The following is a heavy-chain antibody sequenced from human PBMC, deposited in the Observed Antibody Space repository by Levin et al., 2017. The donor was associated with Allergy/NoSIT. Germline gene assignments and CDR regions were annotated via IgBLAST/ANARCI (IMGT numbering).Heavy chain of an antibody. Sequence: PEASVKVSCAASGFTFSRYAMSWVRQAPGKGLEWVSTITSSGGSTYYADPVKGRFTISRDNSKNTLYLQMNSLRAEDTAIYYCAKGPVGSNCYYFDYWGQGTLVTVSS. V-gene: IGHV3-23*01. CDR3: AKGPVGSNCYYFDY. D-gene: IGHD6-13*01. CDR2: ITSSGGST. J-gene: IGHJ4*02. CDR1: GFTFSRYA.